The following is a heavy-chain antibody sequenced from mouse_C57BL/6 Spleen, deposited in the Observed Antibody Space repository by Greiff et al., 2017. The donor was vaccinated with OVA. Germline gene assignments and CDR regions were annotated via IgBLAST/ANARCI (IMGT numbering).Heavy chain of an antibody. CDR2: IDPSDSYT. CDR1: GYTFTSYW. CDR3: ARTGLFLRAFAY. J-gene: IGHJ3*01. V-gene: IGHV1-69*01. D-gene: IGHD1-1*01. Sequence: VQLQQPGAELVMPGASVKLSCKASGYTFTSYWMHWVKQRPGQGLEWIGEIDPSDSYTNYNQKFKGKTTLTVDKSSSTAYMQLSSLTSEDSAVYYCARTGLFLRAFAYWGQGTLVTVSA.